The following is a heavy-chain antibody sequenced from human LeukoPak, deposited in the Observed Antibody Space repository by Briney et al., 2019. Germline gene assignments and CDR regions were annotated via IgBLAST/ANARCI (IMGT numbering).Heavy chain of an antibody. J-gene: IGHJ3*02. D-gene: IGHD3-22*01. CDR1: GGTFSSYA. CDR3: ARTYDSRFGAFDI. CDR2: IIPIFGTA. V-gene: IGHV1-69*06. Sequence: SVKVSCKASGGTFSSYAISWVRQAPGQGLEWMGGIIPIFGTANYAQKFEGRVTITADKSTSTAYMELSSLRSEDTAVYYCARTYDSRFGAFDIWGQGTMVTVSS.